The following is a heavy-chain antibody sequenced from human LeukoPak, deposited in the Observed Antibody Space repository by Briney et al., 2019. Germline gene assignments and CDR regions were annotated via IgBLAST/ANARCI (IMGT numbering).Heavy chain of an antibody. CDR3: ARQPANTAAFDI. J-gene: IGHJ3*02. V-gene: IGHV4-59*08. Sequence: PSETLSLTCTVSGGSINAYYWSWIRQPPGKGLEWIAYVRDNGENNYNPSLKSRVAISVDTANNQVSLRLNFVTAADTAIYYCARQPANTAAFDIWGLGTMVTVSS. CDR1: GGSINAYY. CDR2: VRDNGEN. D-gene: IGHD5-18*01.